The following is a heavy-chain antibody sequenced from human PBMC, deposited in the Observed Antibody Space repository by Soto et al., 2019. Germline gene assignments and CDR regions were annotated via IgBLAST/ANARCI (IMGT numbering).Heavy chain of an antibody. CDR2: ISYDGSNK. D-gene: IGHD3-16*02. CDR1: GFTFSIYW. J-gene: IGHJ4*02. Sequence: VQLVESGGGLVQPGGSLRLSCAASGFTFSIYWMHWVRQAPGKGLVWVAVISYDGSNKYYADSVKGRFTISRDNSKNTLYLQMNSLRAEDTAVYYCARGFAFGGVIVIREYFDYWGQGTLVTVSS. V-gene: IGHV3-30*03. CDR3: ARGFAFGGVIVIREYFDY.